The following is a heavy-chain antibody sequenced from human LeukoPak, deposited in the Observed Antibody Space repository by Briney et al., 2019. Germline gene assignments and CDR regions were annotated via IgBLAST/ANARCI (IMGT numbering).Heavy chain of an antibody. CDR1: GFTFSTHA. V-gene: IGHV3-30*04. D-gene: IGHD4-23*01. J-gene: IGHJ4*02. Sequence: GGSLRLSCVVSGFTFSTHAMHWVRQAPGKGLEWVTVTSYDGRLKYYADSVKGRFTISLDSSKNTFFLQMTSLRPEDTAVYYCARDEAVVTEKTFDYWGQGTLVTVSS. CDR2: TSYDGRLK. CDR3: ARDEAVVTEKTFDY.